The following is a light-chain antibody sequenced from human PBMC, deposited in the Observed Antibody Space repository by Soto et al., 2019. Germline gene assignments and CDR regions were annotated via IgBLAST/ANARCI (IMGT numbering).Light chain of an antibody. CDR1: QSLLYSNGYNY. CDR3: MQARPTPLG. V-gene: IGKV2-28*01. Sequence: DIVMTQSPLSLPVTPGEPASISCRSSQSLLYSNGYNYLDWYLQKPGQSPQLLIYLGSNRASGVPDRFSGSGSGTDFTLKISRVEVEDVGVYYCMQARPTPLGFVGGTKVEIK. J-gene: IGKJ4*01. CDR2: LGS.